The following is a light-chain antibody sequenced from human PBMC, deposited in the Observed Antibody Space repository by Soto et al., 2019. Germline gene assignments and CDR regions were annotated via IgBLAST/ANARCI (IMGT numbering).Light chain of an antibody. Sequence: QSALTQPASVAGSPGHSITISCTWTSSDVGSYNVVSWYHQHPGKAPKLLIYEVSKRPSGVYDRFSGSKSGNTSSLTISGLQAEDEADYHCCSYAGSSSAYVFVTGTKLTV. CDR3: CSYAGSSSAYV. CDR2: EVS. J-gene: IGLJ1*01. CDR1: SSDVGSYNV. V-gene: IGLV2-23*02.